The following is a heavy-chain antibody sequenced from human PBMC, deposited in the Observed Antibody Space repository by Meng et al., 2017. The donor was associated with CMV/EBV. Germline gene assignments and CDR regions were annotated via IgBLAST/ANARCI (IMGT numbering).Heavy chain of an antibody. CDR1: GYSFNTHW. V-gene: IGHV5-51*01. D-gene: IGHD1-1*01. CDR3: ARRGSNWNYFES. CDR2: SNPGDSDT. J-gene: IGHJ4*02. Sequence: GESLKISCQGSGYSFNTHWIAWVRQMTGKGLEWMGISNPGDSDTRYSPSFQGQVTISVDKSITTAYLQWTSLKTSDTAMYYCARRGSNWNYFESWGQGTLVTVSS.